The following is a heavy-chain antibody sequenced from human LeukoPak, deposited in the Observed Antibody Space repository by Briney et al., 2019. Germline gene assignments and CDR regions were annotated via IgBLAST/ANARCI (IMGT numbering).Heavy chain of an antibody. Sequence: GGSLRLSCAASGFTFSSYAMSWVRQAPGKGVEGVSDISGSGGSTYYADSVKGRFTISRDNSKNTLYLQMNTLRAEDTAVYYCANRDYVRDYWGQGTLVTVSS. CDR3: ANRDYVRDY. CDR1: GFTFSSYA. J-gene: IGHJ4*02. V-gene: IGHV3-23*01. CDR2: ISGSGGST. D-gene: IGHD4-17*01.